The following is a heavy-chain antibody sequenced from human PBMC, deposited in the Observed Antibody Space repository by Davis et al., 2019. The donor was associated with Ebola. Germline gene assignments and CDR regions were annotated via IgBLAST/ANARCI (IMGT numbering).Heavy chain of an antibody. J-gene: IGHJ4*02. CDR2: IYYSGST. CDR1: GGSISSGGYY. V-gene: IGHV4-31*03. D-gene: IGHD3-22*01. Sequence: MPSETLSLTCTVSGGSISSGGYYWSWIRQHPGKGLEWIGYIYYSGSTYYNPSLKSRVTISVDKSKNQFSLRLNSVTAADTAVYYCARDYYDSSGYYGALMNWGQGTQVTVSA. CDR3: ARDYYDSSGYYGALMN.